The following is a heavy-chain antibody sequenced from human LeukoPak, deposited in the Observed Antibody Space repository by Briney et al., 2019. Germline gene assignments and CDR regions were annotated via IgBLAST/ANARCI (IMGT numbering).Heavy chain of an antibody. CDR1: GDSFSGFY. V-gene: IGHV4-59*08. Sequence: PSETLSLTCSVSGDSFSGFYWNWIRQSPGTGLEWIGNIHYSGNSNYNPSLKSRVTMSIDTSRNQFFLKLNSVTAADTAVYYCVLAPNSNWFDFWGQGTQVTVSS. J-gene: IGHJ5*01. D-gene: IGHD2-8*01. CDR2: IHYSGNS. CDR3: VLAPNSNWFDF.